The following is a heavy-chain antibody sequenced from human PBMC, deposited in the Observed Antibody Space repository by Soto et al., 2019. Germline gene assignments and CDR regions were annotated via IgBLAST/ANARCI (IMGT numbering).Heavy chain of an antibody. CDR3: AKDYLVGATHYYYYGMDV. D-gene: IGHD1-26*01. V-gene: IGHV3-23*01. J-gene: IGHJ6*02. CDR1: GFTFSSYA. Sequence: EVQLLESGGGLVQPGGSLRLCCAASGFTFSSYAMSWVRQAPGNGLEWVSAISSSGGSTYYADSVKGRFTISRDNSKNTLYLQMNSLRAEDTAVYYCAKDYLVGATHYYYYGMDVWGQGTTVTVSS. CDR2: ISSSGGST.